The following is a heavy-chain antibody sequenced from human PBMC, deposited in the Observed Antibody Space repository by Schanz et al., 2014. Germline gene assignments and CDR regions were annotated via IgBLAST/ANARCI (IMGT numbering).Heavy chain of an antibody. CDR1: GGTFSSYT. V-gene: IGHV1-69*02. Sequence: QVQLVQSGPEVKKPGSSVKVSCKLSGGTFSSYTISWMRQAPGQGLEWMGKIIPVLNIATYAQRFQGRVSITADTSTNTAYMELSSLTSEDTAVYYCARGPLGTSPWGQGTLVTVSS. D-gene: IGHD5-12*01. CDR3: ARGPLGTSP. J-gene: IGHJ5*02. CDR2: IIPVLNIA.